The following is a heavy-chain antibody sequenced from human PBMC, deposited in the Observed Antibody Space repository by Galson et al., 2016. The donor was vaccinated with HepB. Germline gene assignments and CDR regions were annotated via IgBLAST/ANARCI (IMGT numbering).Heavy chain of an antibody. CDR2: ILYDGSYK. CDR3: ARGGAPVAGV. CDR1: GFTFSDHY. D-gene: IGHD6-13*01. V-gene: IGHV3-30*03. Sequence: SLRLSCAASGFTFSDHYMDWVRQAPGKGLEWVAFILYDGSYKYYADSVKGRFTISRDNSKTTLSLQMNSLRPEDTAVDYCARGGAPVAGVWGQGTLVTVSS. J-gene: IGHJ4*02.